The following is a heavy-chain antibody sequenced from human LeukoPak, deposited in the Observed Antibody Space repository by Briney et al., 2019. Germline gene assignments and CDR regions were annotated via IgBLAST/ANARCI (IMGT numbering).Heavy chain of an antibody. J-gene: IGHJ6*02. CDR3: AKDSSYYDSWSGYFNGMDV. CDR1: GFTFSSYA. V-gene: IGHV3-23*01. Sequence: GGSLRLSCAASGFTFSSYAMSWVRQAPGKGLEWVSAISGSGGSTYYADSVKGRFTISRDNSKNTLYLQMNSLRAEDTAVYYCAKDSSYYDSWSGYFNGMDVWGQGTTVTVSS. CDR2: ISGSGGST. D-gene: IGHD3-3*01.